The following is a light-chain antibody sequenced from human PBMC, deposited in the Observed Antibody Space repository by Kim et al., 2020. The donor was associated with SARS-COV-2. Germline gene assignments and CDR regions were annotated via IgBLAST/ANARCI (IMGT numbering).Light chain of an antibody. CDR1: SANIGSNY. J-gene: IGLJ3*02. CDR3: AAWDDSLSGWV. V-gene: IGLV1-47*01. Sequence: GQRVNISCSGSSANIGSNYVYWYPQLPGTAPKLLIYRNNQRPSGVPDRFSGSKSGTSASLAISGLRSEDEADYYCAAWDDSLSGWVFGGGTKVTVL. CDR2: RNN.